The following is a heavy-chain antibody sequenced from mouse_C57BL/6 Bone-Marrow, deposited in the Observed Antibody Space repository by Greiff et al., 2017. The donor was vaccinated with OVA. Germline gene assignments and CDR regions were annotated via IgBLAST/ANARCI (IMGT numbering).Heavy chain of an antibody. J-gene: IGHJ1*03. CDR1: GYTFTSYG. CDR2: IYPRSGNT. CDR3: ARGGLGYFDV. Sequence: QVQLKQSGAELARPGASVKLSCKASGYTFTSYGISWVKQRTGQGLEWIGEIYPRSGNTYYNEKFKGKATLTADKSSSTAHMELRSLTSEDSAVYFCARGGLGYFDVWGTGTTVTVSS. V-gene: IGHV1-81*01. D-gene: IGHD2-4*01.